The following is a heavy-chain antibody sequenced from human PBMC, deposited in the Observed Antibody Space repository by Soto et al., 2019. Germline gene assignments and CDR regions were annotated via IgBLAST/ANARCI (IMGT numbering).Heavy chain of an antibody. Sequence: QVQLVQSGAEVKKPGSSVKVSCKASGGTFSSYAISWVRQAPGQGLEWMGGIIPIFGTANYAQKFQGRVTITADESTSTAYMELSSLRYEDTAVYYCARQEEGVADTAMVDYWGQGTLVTVSS. V-gene: IGHV1-69*01. J-gene: IGHJ4*02. CDR1: GGTFSSYA. D-gene: IGHD5-18*01. CDR2: IIPIFGTA. CDR3: ARQEEGVADTAMVDY.